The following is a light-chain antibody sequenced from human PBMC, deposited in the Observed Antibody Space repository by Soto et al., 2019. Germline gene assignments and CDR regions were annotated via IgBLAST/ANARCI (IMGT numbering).Light chain of an antibody. CDR1: SSDVGGYNF. CDR2: EVN. V-gene: IGLV2-14*03. Sequence: QSALTQPASVSGSPGQSITISCTGTSSDVGGYNFVSWYQQHPGEAPKLLIYEVNIRPSGVSNRFSGSKSGNTASLTISGLRAADGADYYCSSYTIGTTLVVFGGGTKLTFL. J-gene: IGLJ3*02. CDR3: SSYTIGTTLVV.